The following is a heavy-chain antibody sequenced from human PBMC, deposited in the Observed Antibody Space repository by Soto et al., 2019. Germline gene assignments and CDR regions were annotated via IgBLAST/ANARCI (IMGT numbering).Heavy chain of an antibody. J-gene: IGHJ4*02. V-gene: IGHV3-30-3*01. CDR1: GFTFSSYA. Sequence: QVQLVESGGGVVQPGRPLRLSCAASGFTFSSYAMHWVRQAPGKGLEWVAVISYDGSNKYYADSVKGRFTISRDNSKNTLYLQMNSLRAEDTAVYYCAREPEDGWTYFDYWGQGTLVTVSS. D-gene: IGHD6-19*01. CDR3: AREPEDGWTYFDY. CDR2: ISYDGSNK.